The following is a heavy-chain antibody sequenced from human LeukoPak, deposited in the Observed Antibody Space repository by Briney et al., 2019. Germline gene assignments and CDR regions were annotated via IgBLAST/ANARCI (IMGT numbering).Heavy chain of an antibody. D-gene: IGHD5-12*01. CDR1: GGSFSDYY. Sequence: SETLSLTCTVYGGSFSDYYWTWIRQPPGKGLEWIGEINHSGSTSYNPSLRSRVTISLDTSKNQFSLKLTSVTAADTAVYYCARGILNYSGYDYMDFDYWGQGTLVTVSS. CDR2: INHSGST. V-gene: IGHV4-34*01. CDR3: ARGILNYSGYDYMDFDY. J-gene: IGHJ4*02.